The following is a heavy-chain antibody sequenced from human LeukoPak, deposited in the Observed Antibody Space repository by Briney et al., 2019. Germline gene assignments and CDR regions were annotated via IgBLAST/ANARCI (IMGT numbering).Heavy chain of an antibody. J-gene: IGHJ3*02. CDR1: GFTVSSNY. D-gene: IGHD4-23*01. Sequence: GRSLRLSCAASGFTVSSNYMSWVRQAPGKGLEWVSVIYSGGSTYYADSVKGRFTISRDNSRNTLYLQMNSLRAEDTAVYYCASSTTVVIIDAFDIWGQGTMVTVSS. CDR3: ASSTTVVIIDAFDI. CDR2: IYSGGST. V-gene: IGHV3-53*01.